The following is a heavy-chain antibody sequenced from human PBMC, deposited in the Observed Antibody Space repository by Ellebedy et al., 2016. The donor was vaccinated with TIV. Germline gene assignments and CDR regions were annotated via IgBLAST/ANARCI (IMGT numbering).Heavy chain of an antibody. D-gene: IGHD3-10*01. CDR3: ARARGQYPYGSGSYFTN. J-gene: IGHJ4*02. V-gene: IGHV4-34*01. CDR2: INPSGTT. Sequence: MPSETLSLTCAVKGGSFNGYFWSWIRQSPGKGLEWLGEINPSGTTNNNPSLKNRVTISVDTPKKQFSLRLTSLTAADTAMYYCARARGQYPYGSGSYFTNWGQGKMVTVSS. CDR1: GGSFNGYF.